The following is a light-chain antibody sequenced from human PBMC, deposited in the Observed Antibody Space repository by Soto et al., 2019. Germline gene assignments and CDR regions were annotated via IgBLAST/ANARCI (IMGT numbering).Light chain of an antibody. V-gene: IGLV2-14*01. CDR2: DVS. CDR3: SSDTSSSTLEGV. J-gene: IGLJ2*01. Sequence: QSVLTQPASVSGSPGQSITISCTGTSSDVGGHNYVSWYQQHPGKAPKLMIYDVSNRPSGVSNRFSGSKSGNTASLTISGLQAEDEADYYCSSDTSSSTLEGVFGGGTKLTVL. CDR1: SSDVGGHNY.